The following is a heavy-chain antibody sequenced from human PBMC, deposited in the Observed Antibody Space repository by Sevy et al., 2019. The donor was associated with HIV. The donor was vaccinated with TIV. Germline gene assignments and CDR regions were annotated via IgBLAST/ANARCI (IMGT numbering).Heavy chain of an antibody. CDR1: GFTFSSYG. V-gene: IGHV3-30*02. CDR3: ANLVAASRAFDY. D-gene: IGHD5-12*01. CDR2: IRYDGSNK. Sequence: GGSLRLSCAASGFTFSSYGMHWVRQAPGKGLEWVAFIRYDGSNKYYADSVKGRFTISRDNSKNTLYLQMNSLRAEDTAVYYCANLVAASRAFDYWGQGTLVTVSS. J-gene: IGHJ4*02.